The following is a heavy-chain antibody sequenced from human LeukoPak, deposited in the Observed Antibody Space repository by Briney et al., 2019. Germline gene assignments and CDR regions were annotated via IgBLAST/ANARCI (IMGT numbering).Heavy chain of an antibody. CDR3: ARVASKGVMDV. J-gene: IGHJ6*02. CDR2: VHYTWNT. CDR1: GGSIGSYH. Sequence: PSETLSLTCSVSGGSIGSYHWSWIRQPPGKGMEWIGHVHYTWNTKYNPSLTGRVSISLDRSKNQFSLSLSSLTAADTAVYYCARVASKGVMDVWGQGTTVIVSS. D-gene: IGHD5/OR15-5a*01. V-gene: IGHV4-59*01.